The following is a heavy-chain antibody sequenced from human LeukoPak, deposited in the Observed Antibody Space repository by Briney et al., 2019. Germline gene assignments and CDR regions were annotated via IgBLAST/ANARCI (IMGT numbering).Heavy chain of an antibody. CDR3: ARDRLQFRVSFDY. D-gene: IGHD5-24*01. J-gene: IGHJ4*02. CDR2: IYHSGST. V-gene: IGHV4-38-2*02. CDR1: GYPISSGYY. Sequence: SETLSLTCAVSGYPISSGYYWGWIRQPPGKGLEWIGSIYHSGSTYYNPSLKSRVTISVDTSKNQFSLKLSPVTAADTAVYYCARDRLQFRVSFDYWGQGTLVTVSS.